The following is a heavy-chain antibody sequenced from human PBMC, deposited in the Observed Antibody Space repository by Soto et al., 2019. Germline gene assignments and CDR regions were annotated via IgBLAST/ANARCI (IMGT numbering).Heavy chain of an antibody. Sequence: QVQLVQSGAEVKKPGSSVKVSCKASGGTFSSYTISWVRQAPGQGLEWMGRIIPILGIANYAQKFQGRVTITADKSTSTAYMELSSLRSEDTAVYYCARLGSGYETADWFDPWGQGTLVTVSS. CDR1: GGTFSSYT. V-gene: IGHV1-69*02. CDR2: IIPILGIA. J-gene: IGHJ5*02. CDR3: ARLGSGYETADWFDP. D-gene: IGHD5-12*01.